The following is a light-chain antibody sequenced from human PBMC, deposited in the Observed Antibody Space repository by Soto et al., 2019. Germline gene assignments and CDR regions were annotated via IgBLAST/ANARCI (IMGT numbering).Light chain of an antibody. J-gene: IGKJ3*01. Sequence: EIVLTQSPATLSVSPGERATLSCRASQSVSSNLAWYQQKPGQAPRLLIYDASTRATGIPARFSGSGSGTEFTLAISILQSEDLAVYYCQQYSNWPPFTFGPGTKVDIK. V-gene: IGKV3-15*01. CDR1: QSVSSN. CDR3: QQYSNWPPFT. CDR2: DAS.